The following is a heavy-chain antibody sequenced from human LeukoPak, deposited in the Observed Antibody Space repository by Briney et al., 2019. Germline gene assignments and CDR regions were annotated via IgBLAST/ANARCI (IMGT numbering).Heavy chain of an antibody. Sequence: GGSLRLSCAASGFIFSSYSMNWVRQAPGKGLEWVSSISRDSIYIFYADSVKGRFNISRDNAKNSLYLQMNSLSVEDTAVYYCVRDLDTVTTAFLVYWGQGTLVTVSS. D-gene: IGHD4-11*01. J-gene: IGHJ4*02. CDR3: VRDLDTVTTAFLVY. V-gene: IGHV3-21*01. CDR1: GFIFSSYS. CDR2: ISRDSIYI.